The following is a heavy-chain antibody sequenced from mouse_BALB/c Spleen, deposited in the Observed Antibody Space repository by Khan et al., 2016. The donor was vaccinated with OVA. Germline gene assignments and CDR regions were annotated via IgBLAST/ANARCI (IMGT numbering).Heavy chain of an antibody. Sequence: IQLVQSGPELMKPGASVKISCKASGYSFSTYYIHWVTRSHGKTLEWNGYIDPFSGGATYNQKFKGKATLTVDKSSSTAYMHLTSLTSEDSAVYYCARHGSTSWFAYWGQGTLVTVSA. CDR1: GYSFSTYY. CDR3: ARHGSTSWFAY. CDR2: IDPFSGGA. J-gene: IGHJ3*01. D-gene: IGHD1-1*01. V-gene: IGHV1S135*01.